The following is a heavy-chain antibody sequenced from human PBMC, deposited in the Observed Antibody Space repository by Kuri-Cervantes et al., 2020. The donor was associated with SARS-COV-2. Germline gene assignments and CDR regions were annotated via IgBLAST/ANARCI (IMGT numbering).Heavy chain of an antibody. Sequence: SVPVSCKTTRGTLRSYVVSWIRQAPGQGLEWLGGFIPVFGTTNYAQKFQGRVTIIADTSTNTAYMELSSLNSEDTAIYFCARGYYYHSSGASYFDYWGQGTLVTVSS. CDR1: RGTLRSYV. J-gene: IGHJ4*02. CDR2: FIPVFGTT. CDR3: ARGYYYHSSGASYFDY. V-gene: IGHV1-69*06. D-gene: IGHD3-22*01.